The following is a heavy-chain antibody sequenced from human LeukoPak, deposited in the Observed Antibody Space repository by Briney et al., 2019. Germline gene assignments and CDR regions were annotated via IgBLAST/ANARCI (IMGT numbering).Heavy chain of an antibody. CDR1: GFTFSSYA. V-gene: IGHV3-30-3*01. CDR3: ARGKGVYYFDY. D-gene: IGHD4-23*01. CDR2: ISYDGSNK. Sequence: PGGSLRLSCAASGFTFSSYAMHWVRQAPGKGLEWVAVISYDGSNKHYADSVKGRFTISRDNSKNTLYLQMNSLRAEDTAVYYCARGKGVYYFDYWGQGTLVTVSS. J-gene: IGHJ4*02.